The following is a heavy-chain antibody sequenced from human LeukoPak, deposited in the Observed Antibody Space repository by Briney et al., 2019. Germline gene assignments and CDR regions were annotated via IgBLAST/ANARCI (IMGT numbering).Heavy chain of an antibody. CDR2: VNLQGST. J-gene: IGHJ4*02. Sequence: SGTLSLTCGVSGGSITNTNYWTWVRQPPGKGLEWIGEVNLQGSTNYNPSLMGRVAISVDTSENHISLQLTSVTAADTAVYYCARDGYYGSGSYYWVFLDYWGQGTLVTVSS. CDR3: ARDGYYGSGSYYWVFLDY. D-gene: IGHD3-10*01. V-gene: IGHV4-4*02. CDR1: GGSITNTNY.